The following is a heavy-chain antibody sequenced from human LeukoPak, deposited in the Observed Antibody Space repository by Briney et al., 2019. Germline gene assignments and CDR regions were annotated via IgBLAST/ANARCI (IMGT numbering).Heavy chain of an antibody. J-gene: IGHJ6*03. CDR2: IVPIFGTA. CDR1: GGTFSSYV. Sequence: ASVNVSCKACGGTFSSYVISWVRQAPGQGLEWMGGIVPIFGTANYAQKFQGRVTTTTDESTSTAYMELSSLRSEDTAVYYCARSKSGYTYYYYMDVWGKGATVTVSS. D-gene: IGHD3-3*01. V-gene: IGHV1-69*05. CDR3: ARSKSGYTYYYYMDV.